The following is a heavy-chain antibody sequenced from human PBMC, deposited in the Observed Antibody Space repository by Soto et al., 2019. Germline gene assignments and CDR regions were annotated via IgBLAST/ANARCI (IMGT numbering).Heavy chain of an antibody. Sequence: QVQLQESGSGLVKPSQTLSLTCAVSGGSISSGGYSWGWIRQPPGKGLEWIGCIDHRGSTYNNRALKRRVTISVERSKNPFSRKLSSVTAADTAVYYCARENIVLPGGYFDYWGQGTLVTVSS. CDR3: ARENIVLPGGYFDY. CDR1: GGSISSGGYS. V-gene: IGHV4-30-2*01. D-gene: IGHD2-21*01. J-gene: IGHJ4*02. CDR2: IDHRGST.